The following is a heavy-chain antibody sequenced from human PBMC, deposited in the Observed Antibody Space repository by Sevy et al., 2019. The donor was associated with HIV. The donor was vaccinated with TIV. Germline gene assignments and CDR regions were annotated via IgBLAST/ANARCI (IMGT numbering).Heavy chain of an antibody. CDR1: GGSISSYY. CDR3: ARDSTPSYDFWSGYWDWFDP. V-gene: IGHV4-4*07. CDR2: IYTIGST. D-gene: IGHD3-3*01. Sequence: SETLSLTCTVSGGSISSYYWSWIRQPAGKGLEWIGRIYTIGSTNYNPSLKSRVTMSVDTSKNQFSLKLSSVTAADTAVYYCARDSTPSYDFWSGYWDWFDPWGQGTLVTVSS. J-gene: IGHJ5*02.